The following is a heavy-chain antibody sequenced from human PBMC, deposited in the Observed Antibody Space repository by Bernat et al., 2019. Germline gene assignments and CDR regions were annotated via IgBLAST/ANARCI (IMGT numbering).Heavy chain of an antibody. CDR1: GYSITSGFY. V-gene: IGHV4-38-2*02. CDR3: ARDSMTTVVYFDY. D-gene: IGHD4-23*01. CDR2: IYYSGST. J-gene: IGHJ4*02. Sequence: VQLQESGPGLVKPSETLSLTCAVSGYSITSGFYWGWIRQPPGKGLEWIGSIYYSGSTYYNPSLKSRVTISVDTSKNQFSLKLSSVTAADTAVYYCARDSMTTVVYFDYWGQGTLVTVSS.